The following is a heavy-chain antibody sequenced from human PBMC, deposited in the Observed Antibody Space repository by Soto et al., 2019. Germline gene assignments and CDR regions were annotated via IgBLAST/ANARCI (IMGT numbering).Heavy chain of an antibody. D-gene: IGHD2-2*01. J-gene: IGHJ4*02. CDR1: GYTFTSYA. CDR3: ASCPQNCITTSPCCLFFDY. CDR2: INAGNGNT. V-gene: IGHV1-3*01. Sequence: GASVKVACKASGYTFTSYAMHWVRQAPEQRLEWMGWINAGNGNTKYSQKFQGGVTITRDTSASTAYMELSSLRSEDAAVHYCASCPQNCITTSPCCLFFDYWGQGTLVTVSS.